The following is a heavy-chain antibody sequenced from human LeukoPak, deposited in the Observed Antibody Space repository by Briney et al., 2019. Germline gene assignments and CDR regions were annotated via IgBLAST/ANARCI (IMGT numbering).Heavy chain of an antibody. D-gene: IGHD3-10*01. CDR3: ASHFGSGFDS. CDR2: VFYTGST. Sequence: SETLSLTCSVSGGSIRDYSWSWIRQPPGKGLEWIGYVFYTGSTNFDPSLKSRVTMSTNTSKNQFSLKLTSVTAADTAVYYCASHFGSGFDSWGQGILVTVSS. V-gene: IGHV4-59*01. CDR1: GGSIRDYS. J-gene: IGHJ4*02.